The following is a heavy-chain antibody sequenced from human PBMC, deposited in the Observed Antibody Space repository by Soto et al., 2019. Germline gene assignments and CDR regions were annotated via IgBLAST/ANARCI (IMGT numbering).Heavy chain of an antibody. J-gene: IGHJ4*02. CDR2: INHSGST. V-gene: IGHV4-34*01. D-gene: IGHD2-15*01. CDR3: ARSGLLKYCSGGSCYLGGPRGYFDY. Sequence: QVQLQQWGAGLLKPSETLSLTCAVYGGSFSGYYWSWIRQPPGKGLEWIGEINHSGSTNYNPSLKSRVTISVDTSKNQFSLKLSSVTAADTAVYYCARSGLLKYCSGGSCYLGGPRGYFDYWGQGTLVTVSS. CDR1: GGSFSGYY.